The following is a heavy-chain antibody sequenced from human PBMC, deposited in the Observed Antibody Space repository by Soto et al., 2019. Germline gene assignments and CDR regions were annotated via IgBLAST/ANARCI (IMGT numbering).Heavy chain of an antibody. V-gene: IGHV3-48*03. D-gene: IGHD6-13*01. CDR2: ISSSGSTI. CDR1: GFTFSSYE. CDR3: ARDLEVPSPYSSSWYVDY. Sequence: GGSLRLSCAASGFTFSSYEMNWVRQAPGKGLEWVSYISSSGSTIYYADSVKGRFTISRDNTKNSLYLQMNSLRAEDTAVYYCARDLEVPSPYSSSWYVDYWGQGTLVTVSS. J-gene: IGHJ4*02.